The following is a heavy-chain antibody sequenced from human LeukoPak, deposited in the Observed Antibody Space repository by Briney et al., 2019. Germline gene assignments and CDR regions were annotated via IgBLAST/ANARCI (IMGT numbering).Heavy chain of an antibody. CDR2: IKADGSEK. CDR1: GLTFTNYW. D-gene: IGHD3-10*01. CDR3: ARESSVVRGVITDFDY. J-gene: IGHJ4*02. Sequence: GRSLRLSCAASGLTFTNYWMSWVRQAPGKGLEWVANIKADGSEKYYVDSVKGRFTISRDNAKNSLYLQMNSLRAEDTAVYYCARESSVVRGVITDFDYWGQGTLVTVSS. V-gene: IGHV3-7*01.